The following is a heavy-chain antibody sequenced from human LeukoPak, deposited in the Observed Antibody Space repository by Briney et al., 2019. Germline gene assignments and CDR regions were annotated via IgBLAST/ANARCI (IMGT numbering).Heavy chain of an antibody. CDR2: IYYSGTT. CDR1: GGPISYYY. J-gene: IGHJ6*02. Sequence: SETLSLTCTVSGGPISYYYWSWIRQSPGKGLEWIGYIYYSGTTNYNPSLKGRVTISVDTSKNQFSLQLRSVTAADTAVYYCAREDPQTTVPEGMDVWGQGTTVTVSS. D-gene: IGHD4-17*01. CDR3: AREDPQTTVPEGMDV. V-gene: IGHV4-59*01.